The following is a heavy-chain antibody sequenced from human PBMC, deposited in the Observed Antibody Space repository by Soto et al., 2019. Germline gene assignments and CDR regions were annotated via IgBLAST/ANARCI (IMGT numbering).Heavy chain of an antibody. J-gene: IGHJ4*02. V-gene: IGHV3-23*01. CDR3: AKVFFLVRYYVCWSGYYTGLLDY. D-gene: IGHD3-3*01. Sequence: PGGSLRLSCAASGFTFSSYAMSWVRQAPGKGLEWVSAISGSGGSTYYADSVKGRFTISRDNSKNTLYLQMNSLRAEDTAVYYCAKVFFLVRYYVCWSGYYTGLLDYWGQGTLVTVSS. CDR2: ISGSGGST. CDR1: GFTFSSYA.